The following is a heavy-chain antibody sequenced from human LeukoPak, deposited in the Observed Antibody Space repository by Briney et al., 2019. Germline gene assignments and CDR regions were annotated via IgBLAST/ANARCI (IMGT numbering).Heavy chain of an antibody. CDR3: ARTPEAYSSSWYYFDY. CDR2: TYYRSKWYN. V-gene: IGHV6-1*01. J-gene: IGHJ4*02. D-gene: IGHD6-13*01. CDR1: GDSVSSNSAA. Sequence: SQTLSHTCAISGDSVSSNSAAWNWIRQSPSRGLEWLGRTYYRSKWYNDYAVSVKSRITINPDTSKNQFSLQLNSVTPEDTAVYYCARTPEAYSSSWYYFDYWGQGTLVTVSS.